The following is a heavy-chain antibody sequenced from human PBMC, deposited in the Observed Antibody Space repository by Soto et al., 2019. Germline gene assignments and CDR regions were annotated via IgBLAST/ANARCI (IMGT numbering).Heavy chain of an antibody. J-gene: IGHJ4*02. CDR1: GGTIGDYY. Sequence: QVQLQESGPGLVKSSETLSLTCSISGGTIGDYYWSWLRQPPGMGLEWHAYIYYTGNTEQNPSLKRRAPISRGASKNQFSLSLRSVTAADTAVYRCVRKRNRAGSFDSWGPGNVVTVST. CDR2: IYYTGNT. D-gene: IGHD6-25*01. V-gene: IGHV4-59*01. CDR3: VRKRNRAGSFDS.